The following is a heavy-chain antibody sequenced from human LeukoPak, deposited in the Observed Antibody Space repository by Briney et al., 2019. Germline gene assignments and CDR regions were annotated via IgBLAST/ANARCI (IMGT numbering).Heavy chain of an antibody. CDR1: GFTVSSNY. D-gene: IGHD1-26*01. CDR3: ARDRRGSQYYTDV. Sequence: GGSLRLSCAASGFTVSSNYMSWVRQAPGKGLEWVSSISSSSSYIYYADSVKGRFTISRDNARNTLHLQMNSLRVEDTGVYYCARDRRGSQYYTDVWGKGTTVTVSS. CDR2: ISSSSSYI. V-gene: IGHV3-21*01. J-gene: IGHJ6*03.